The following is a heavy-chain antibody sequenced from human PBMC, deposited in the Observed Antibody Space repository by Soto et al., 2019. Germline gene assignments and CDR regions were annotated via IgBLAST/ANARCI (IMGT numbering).Heavy chain of an antibody. CDR3: ARYSSSWYLSGWFAP. D-gene: IGHD6-13*01. CDR2: ISAYNGNT. CDR1: GYTFTSYG. J-gene: IGHJ5*02. V-gene: IGHV1-18*04. Sequence: QVPLVQSGAEVKKPGASVKVSCKASGYTFTSYGISWVRPAPGQGLEWMGWISAYNGNTNYAQKLQGRVTMTTDTSTSTAYMERRSLRSDDTAVYYCARYSSSWYLSGWFAPWGQGTLVTVSS.